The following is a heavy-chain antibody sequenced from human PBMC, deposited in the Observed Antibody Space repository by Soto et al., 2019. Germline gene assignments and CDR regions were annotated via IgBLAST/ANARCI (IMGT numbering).Heavy chain of an antibody. D-gene: IGHD3-3*01. CDR3: ARTDTVGYYPH. CDR1: GDSSIGIYH. V-gene: IGHV4-38-2*01. J-gene: IGHJ4*02. Sequence: SETLSLTGAVSGDSSIGIYHCACIRQPPVRSLGWLASFFHTWTTYYTRSLKSRVTISVDTSKNQFSLSLSSETAADSAVYYGARTDTVGYYPHCGQGNLVTVSS. CDR2: FFHTWTT.